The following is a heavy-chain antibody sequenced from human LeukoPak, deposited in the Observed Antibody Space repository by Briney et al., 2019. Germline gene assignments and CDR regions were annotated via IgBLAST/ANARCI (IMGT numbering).Heavy chain of an antibody. V-gene: IGHV3-9*01. D-gene: IGHD2-2*01. CDR2: ISWNSGSI. J-gene: IGHJ4*02. Sequence: GGSLRLSCAASGFTFDDYAMHWVRQAPGKGLEWVSGISWNSGSIGYADSVKGRFTISRDNAKNSLYQQMNSLRAEDTALYYCAKDTYCSSTSCPLDYWGQGTLVTVSS. CDR1: GFTFDDYA. CDR3: AKDTYCSSTSCPLDY.